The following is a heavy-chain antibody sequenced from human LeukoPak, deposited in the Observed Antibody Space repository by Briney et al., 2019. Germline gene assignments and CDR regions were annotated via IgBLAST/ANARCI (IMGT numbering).Heavy chain of an antibody. D-gene: IGHD5-18*01. V-gene: IGHV4-61*02. CDR3: ASGERGYSYGSSFYYYYGMDV. J-gene: IGHJ6*02. CDR2: IYTSGST. Sequence: SQTLSLTCTVSGGSISSGSYYWSWIRQPAGKGLEWIGRIYTSGSTNYNPSRKSRVTISVDTSKNQFSLKLSSVTAADTAVYYCASGERGYSYGSSFYYYYGMDVWGQGTTVTVSS. CDR1: GGSISSGSYY.